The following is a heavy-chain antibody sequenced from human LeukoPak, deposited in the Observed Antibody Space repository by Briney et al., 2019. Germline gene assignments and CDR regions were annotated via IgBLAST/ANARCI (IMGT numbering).Heavy chain of an antibody. Sequence: GGSLRLSCAASGFTFSSYGMHWVRQAPGKGLEWVAFIRYDGSNKYYADSVKGRFTISRDNSKNTLYLQMNSLRAEDTAVYYCAKGGAMATADYWGQGTLVTVSS. V-gene: IGHV3-30*02. CDR2: IRYDGSNK. J-gene: IGHJ4*02. CDR1: GFTFSSYG. CDR3: AKGGAMATADY. D-gene: IGHD3-16*01.